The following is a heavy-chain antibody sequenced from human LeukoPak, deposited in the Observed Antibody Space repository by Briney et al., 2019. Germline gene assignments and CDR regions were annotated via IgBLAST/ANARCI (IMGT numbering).Heavy chain of an antibody. V-gene: IGHV3-7*01. J-gene: IGHJ4*02. Sequence: GGSLRLSCAASRFIFRNYWMSWIRQAPGKGLEWVANIKQDGSEKNYVDSVKGRFTISRDNAKNSAYLQLNSLRAEDTAIYYCARQYYCSGTCSFDYWGQGTLVTVSS. CDR2: IKQDGSEK. CDR1: RFIFRNYW. D-gene: IGHD2-2*01. CDR3: ARQYYCSGTCSFDY.